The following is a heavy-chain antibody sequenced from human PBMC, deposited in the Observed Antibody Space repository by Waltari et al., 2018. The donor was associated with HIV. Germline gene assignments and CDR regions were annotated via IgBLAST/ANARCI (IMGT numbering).Heavy chain of an antibody. J-gene: IGHJ6*02. CDR3: AGSHSSGSSVYYGMDV. CDR2: IYHSGST. CDR1: GGSISSSNW. Sequence: QVLLQESGPGLVKPSGTLSLTCAVSGGSISSSNWWSWVRQPPGKGLEWIGEIYHSGSTNYNPSLKSRVTISVDKSKNQFSLKLNSVTAADTAVYYCAGSHSSGSSVYYGMDVWGQGTTVTVSS. V-gene: IGHV4-4*02. D-gene: IGHD3-22*01.